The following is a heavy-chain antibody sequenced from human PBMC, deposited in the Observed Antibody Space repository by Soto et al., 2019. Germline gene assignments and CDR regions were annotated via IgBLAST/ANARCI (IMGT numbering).Heavy chain of an antibody. D-gene: IGHD1-1*01. V-gene: IGHV4-61*01. CDR2: IYDSGST. Sequence: QVQLQESGPGLVKPSETLSLTCTVSGGSVSSSSYFWTWIRQPPGKGLEWIGYIYDSGSTKYNPSLQRRVTISVDTSKNQFSLKLSSVTAADTAVYYCARQPYNWNDVLNRYFDYWGQGTLVTVSS. CDR3: ARQPYNWNDVLNRYFDY. J-gene: IGHJ4*02. CDR1: GGSVSSSSYF.